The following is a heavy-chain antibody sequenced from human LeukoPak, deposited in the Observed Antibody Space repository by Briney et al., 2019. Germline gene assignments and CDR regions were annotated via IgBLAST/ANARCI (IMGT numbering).Heavy chain of an antibody. Sequence: PSETLSLTCAVYGGSFSGYYWSWIRQPPGKGLEWIGEINHSGSTYSNPSLKSRVTMSVDTSKNQFSLKLSSVTAADSAVYYCARREWLRSYWYFDLWGRGTLVTVSS. V-gene: IGHV4-34*01. CDR3: ARREWLRSYWYFDL. CDR1: GGSFSGYY. CDR2: INHSGST. J-gene: IGHJ2*01. D-gene: IGHD5-12*01.